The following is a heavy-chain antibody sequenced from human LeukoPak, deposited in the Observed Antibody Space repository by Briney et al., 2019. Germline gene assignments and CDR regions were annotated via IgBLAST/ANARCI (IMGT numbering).Heavy chain of an antibody. Sequence: TGGSLRLSCAASGFTFSSYAMHWVRQAPGKGLEYVSAISSNGGSTYYANSVKGRFTISRDNSKNPLYLQMGSLRAEDMAVYYCARSPLMVPAAMGLDVWGQGTTVTVSS. CDR1: GFTFSSYA. CDR3: ARSPLMVPAAMGLDV. D-gene: IGHD2-2*01. CDR2: ISSNGGST. V-gene: IGHV3-64*01. J-gene: IGHJ6*02.